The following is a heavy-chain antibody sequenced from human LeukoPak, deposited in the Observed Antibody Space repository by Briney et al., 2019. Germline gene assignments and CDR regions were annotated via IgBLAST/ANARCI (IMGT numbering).Heavy chain of an antibody. CDR1: GGSISSYY. Sequence: SETLALTCTVSGGSISSYYWSWIRQPPAKALDSIGYIYYSGSTNYNPSLKSRVTISVDTSKNQFSLKLSSVTAADTAVYYCARVPPRIAAAYYYYYYMDVWGKGTTVTVSS. D-gene: IGHD6-13*01. J-gene: IGHJ6*03. V-gene: IGHV4-59*01. CDR3: ARVPPRIAAAYYYYYYMDV. CDR2: IYYSGST.